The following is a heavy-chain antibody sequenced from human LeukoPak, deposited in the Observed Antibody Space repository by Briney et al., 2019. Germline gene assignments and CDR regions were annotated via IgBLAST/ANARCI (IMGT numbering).Heavy chain of an antibody. CDR2: VYYTGST. J-gene: IGHJ5*02. CDR3: ARQARLEAGTFTCFDP. V-gene: IGHV4-39*01. D-gene: IGHD6-25*01. CDR1: GGSISSTTFY. Sequence: PSETLSLTCKVSGGSISSTTFYWVWIRQPPGKGLEWIGSVYYTGSTYYGPSLQSRVTLSVDTTKNQFSLRLNDVTAEDSALYFCARQARLEAGTFTCFDPWGQGTLVTVSS.